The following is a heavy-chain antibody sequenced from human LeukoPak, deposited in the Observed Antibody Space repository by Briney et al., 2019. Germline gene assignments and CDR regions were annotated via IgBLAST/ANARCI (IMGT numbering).Heavy chain of an antibody. J-gene: IGHJ4*02. V-gene: IGHV3-9*01. Sequence: GGSLRLSCAASGFTFDDYAMHWVRQAPGKGLEWVSGISWNSGSIGYADSVKGRFTISRYNAKNSLYLQMNSLRAEDTALYYCAKEEDSSWYGGFDYWGQGTLVTVSS. CDR3: AKEEDSSWYGGFDY. CDR2: ISWNSGSI. D-gene: IGHD6-13*01. CDR1: GFTFDDYA.